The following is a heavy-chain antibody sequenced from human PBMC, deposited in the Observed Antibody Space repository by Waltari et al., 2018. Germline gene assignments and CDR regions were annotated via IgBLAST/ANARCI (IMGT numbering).Heavy chain of an antibody. J-gene: IGHJ4*02. CDR1: GFTFSSYG. Sequence: QVQLVESGGGVVQPGRSLRLSCAASGFTFSSYGRHWVRQAPGKGLEWVAVIWDDGSNKYYADCVKGRFTSSRDNSKNTLYLQMNSLRAEDTAVYYCARRYDSSPLDYWGQGTLVTVSS. D-gene: IGHD3-22*01. V-gene: IGHV3-33*01. CDR3: ARRYDSSPLDY. CDR2: IWDDGSNK.